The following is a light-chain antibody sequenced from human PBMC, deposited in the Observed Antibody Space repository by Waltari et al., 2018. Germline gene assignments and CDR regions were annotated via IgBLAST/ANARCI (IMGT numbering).Light chain of an antibody. V-gene: IGLV1-47*01. CDR2: RNN. Sequence: QSVLTQPPSASGTPGQRVTIFCSGSSSNIGSNYVYWYQQLPGTAPKLLIYRNNQRPSGVPARFSGSKSGTSASLAISGLRSEDEADYYCAAWDDSLSACVFGGGTKLTVL. CDR1: SSNIGSNY. CDR3: AAWDDSLSACV. J-gene: IGLJ2*01.